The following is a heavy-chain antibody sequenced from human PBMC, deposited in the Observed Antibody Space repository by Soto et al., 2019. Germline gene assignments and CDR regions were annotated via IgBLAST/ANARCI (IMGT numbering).Heavy chain of an antibody. CDR2: IWYDGSNK. CDR1: GFTFSSYG. V-gene: IGHV3-33*01. Sequence: GGSLRLSCAASGFTFSSYGMHWVRQAPGKGLEGVAVIWYDGSNKYYADSVKGRFTISRDNSKNTLYLQMNSLRAEDTAVYYCARAVPDYYYMDVWGKGTTVTVSS. CDR3: ARAVPDYYYMDV. J-gene: IGHJ6*03. D-gene: IGHD4-17*01.